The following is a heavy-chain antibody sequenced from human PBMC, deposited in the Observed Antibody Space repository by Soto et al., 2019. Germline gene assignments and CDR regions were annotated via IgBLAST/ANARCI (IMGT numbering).Heavy chain of an antibody. CDR2: ISYDGSNK. V-gene: IGHV3-30*18. Sequence: QVQLVESGGGVVQPGRSLRLSCAASGFTFSSYGMHWVRQAPGKGLEWVAVISYDGSNKYYADSVKGRFTISRDNSKNTLYLQMNSLRAVDTAVYYCAKDFSYSSSSAGMDVWGQGTTVTVSS. CDR1: GFTFSSYG. CDR3: AKDFSYSSSSAGMDV. J-gene: IGHJ6*02. D-gene: IGHD6-13*01.